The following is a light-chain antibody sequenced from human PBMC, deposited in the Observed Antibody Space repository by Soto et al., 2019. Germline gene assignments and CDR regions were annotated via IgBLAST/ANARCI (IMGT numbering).Light chain of an antibody. CDR1: SSDVGSYNL. J-gene: IGLJ2*01. CDR2: EGS. V-gene: IGLV2-23*01. Sequence: QSALTQPASVSGSPGQSITLSCTGTSSDVGSYNLVSWYQQHPGKAPKLMIYEGSKRPSGVSNRFSGSKSGNTASLTISGLQAEDEADYYRCSYAGSSTFVIFGGGTKLTVL. CDR3: CSYAGSSTFVI.